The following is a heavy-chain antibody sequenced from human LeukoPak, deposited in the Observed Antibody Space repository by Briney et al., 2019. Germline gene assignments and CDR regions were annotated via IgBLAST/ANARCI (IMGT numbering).Heavy chain of an antibody. D-gene: IGHD3-22*01. CDR1: GFTFSSYG. J-gene: IGHJ3*02. V-gene: IGHV3-30*02. CDR2: IRYDGSNK. CDR3: AKIGSSGPFGDAFDI. Sequence: PGGSLRLSCAASGFTFSSYGMHWVRQAPGKGLEWVAFIRYDGSNKYYADSVKGRFTISRDNSKNTLYLQMNSLRAEDTAVYYCAKIGSSGPFGDAFDIWGQGTMVTVSS.